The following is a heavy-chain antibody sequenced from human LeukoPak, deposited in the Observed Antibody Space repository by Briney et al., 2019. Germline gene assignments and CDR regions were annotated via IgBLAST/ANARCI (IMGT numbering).Heavy chain of an antibody. V-gene: IGHV4-4*07. J-gene: IGHJ4*02. Sequence: SETLSLTCTVSGGSISSYYWSWIRQPAGKGLEWIGRIYISGSTNYNPSLKSRSSMAFDTSKNPFSPELSSVTAADTAVYYCASAQQLIDYWGQGTLVTVSS. CDR2: IYISGST. D-gene: IGHD6-13*01. CDR1: GGSISSYY. CDR3: ASAQQLIDY.